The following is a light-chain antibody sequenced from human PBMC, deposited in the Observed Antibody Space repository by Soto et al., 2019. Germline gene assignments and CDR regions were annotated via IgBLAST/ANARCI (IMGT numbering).Light chain of an antibody. CDR2: GVS. CDR1: QSVSSSY. CDR3: QQYNNWPIT. J-gene: IGKJ5*01. Sequence: EIVMTQSPATLSVSPGERATLSCRASQSVSSSYLAWYQQKPGQVPRLLIYGVSTRATGIPARFSGSGSGTEFTLTISSLQSEDFAVYYCQQYNNWPITFGQGTRLEIK. V-gene: IGKV3-15*01.